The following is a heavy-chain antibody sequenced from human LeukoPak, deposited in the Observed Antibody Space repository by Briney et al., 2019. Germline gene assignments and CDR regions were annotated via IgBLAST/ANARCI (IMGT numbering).Heavy chain of an antibody. V-gene: IGHV1-24*01. J-gene: IGHJ4*02. D-gene: IGHD5-18*01. CDR1: GGTFSSYA. Sequence: GASVKVSCKASGGTFSSYAISWVRQAPGQGLEWMGGFDPEDGETIYAQKFQGRVTMTEDTSTDTAYMELSSLRSEDTAVYYCATEGAYGDTANFDYWGQGTLVTVSS. CDR2: FDPEDGET. CDR3: ATEGAYGDTANFDY.